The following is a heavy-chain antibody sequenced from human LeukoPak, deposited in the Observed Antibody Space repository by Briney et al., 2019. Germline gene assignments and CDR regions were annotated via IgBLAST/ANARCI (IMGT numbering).Heavy chain of an antibody. V-gene: IGHV1-2*02. D-gene: IGHD4-17*01. CDR1: GYTFTGYY. CDR3: ARERRGHGDYLLDY. J-gene: IGHJ4*02. CDR2: INPNSGGT. Sequence: ASVKVSCKASGYTFTGYYMHWVRQAPGQGLEWMGWINPNSGGTNYAQKFQGRVTMTRDTSISTAYMELRSLRSDDTAVYYCARERRGHGDYLLDYWGQGTLVTVSS.